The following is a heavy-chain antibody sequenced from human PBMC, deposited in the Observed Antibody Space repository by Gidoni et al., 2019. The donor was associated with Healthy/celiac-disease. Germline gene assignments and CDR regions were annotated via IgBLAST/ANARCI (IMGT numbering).Heavy chain of an antibody. V-gene: IGHV3-33*01. CDR1: GFTVSSYG. D-gene: IGHD1-26*01. J-gene: IGHJ4*02. Sequence: QVQLVESGGGVVQPGRSLRLSCAASGFTVSSYGMHWVRQAPGKGLEWVAVIWYDGSNKYYADSVKGRFTISRDNSKNTLYLQMNSLRAEDTAVYYCARDWAGAFDYWGQGTLVTVSS. CDR3: ARDWAGAFDY. CDR2: IWYDGSNK.